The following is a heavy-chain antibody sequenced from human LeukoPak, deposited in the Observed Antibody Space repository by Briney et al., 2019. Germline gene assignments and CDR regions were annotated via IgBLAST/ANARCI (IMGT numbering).Heavy chain of an antibody. D-gene: IGHD6-19*01. CDR1: GFTFSSYA. Sequence: GGSLRLSCAASGFTFSSYAMSGVREAPGGGLEWVSAISGSGGSTYYADSVKGRFTISRDNSKNTLYLQMNSLRAEGTAVYYCAKDQDSSGWYAPLDYWGQGTLVTVSS. CDR2: ISGSGGST. J-gene: IGHJ4*02. CDR3: AKDQDSSGWYAPLDY. V-gene: IGHV3-23*01.